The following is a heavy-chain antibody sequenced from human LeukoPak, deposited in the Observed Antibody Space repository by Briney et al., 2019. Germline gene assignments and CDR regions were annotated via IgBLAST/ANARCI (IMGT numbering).Heavy chain of an antibody. CDR1: GFSLRYYD. CDR2: TVTGSVAI. V-gene: IGHV3-11*01. CDR3: ARAPQGERAFYM. J-gene: IGHJ3*02. D-gene: IGHD1-26*01. Sequence: GGSLRLSCAAFGFSLRYYDISWIRQAPGKGLEWVSHTVTGSVAIYHTDSVKGRFTISRDNPKNSLSLQFNNLRAEDTALYITARAPQGERAFYMWGQGKIVTVFS.